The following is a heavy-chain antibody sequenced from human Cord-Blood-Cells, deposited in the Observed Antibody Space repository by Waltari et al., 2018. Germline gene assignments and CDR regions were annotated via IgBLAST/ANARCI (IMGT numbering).Heavy chain of an antibody. J-gene: IGHJ4*02. D-gene: IGHD3-10*01. CDR2: IDHSGST. CDR1: GGSFSGYY. Sequence: QVQLQQWGAGLLKPSETLSLPCAVYGGSFSGYYWSWIRQPPGKGLEWLGEIDHSGSTNYNPSLKSRVTISVDTSKNQFSLKLSSVTAADTAVYYCARGIQSYGSGSYYNYWGQGTLVTVSS. V-gene: IGHV4-34*01. CDR3: ARGIQSYGSGSYYNY.